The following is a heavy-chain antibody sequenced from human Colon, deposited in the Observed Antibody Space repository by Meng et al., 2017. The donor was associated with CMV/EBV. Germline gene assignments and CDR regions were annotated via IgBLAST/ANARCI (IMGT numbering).Heavy chain of an antibody. V-gene: IGHV4-39*07. J-gene: IGHJ5*02. Sequence: SYYWGWSRQPPGKGLEWIGSIYYSGSTYYNPSLKSRVTISVDTSKNQFSLKLSSVTAADTAVYYCARDKGRITIFGVVKRGNWFDPWGQGTLVTVSS. CDR2: IYYSGST. CDR3: ARDKGRITIFGVVKRGNWFDP. CDR1: SYY. D-gene: IGHD3-3*01.